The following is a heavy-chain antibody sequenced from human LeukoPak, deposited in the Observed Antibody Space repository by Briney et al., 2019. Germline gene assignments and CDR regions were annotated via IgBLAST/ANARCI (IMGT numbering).Heavy chain of an antibody. Sequence: GGSLRLSCAASGFTLSSYAMSWVRQAPGKGLEWVSTITGSGGSTYYADSVKGRFTISRDNSKNTLYLQMNSLRAEDTAVYYCAKAILECLLNVFDYWGRGTLVTVSS. CDR1: GFTLSSYA. J-gene: IGHJ4*02. D-gene: IGHD3-3*01. CDR2: ITGSGGST. V-gene: IGHV3-23*01. CDR3: AKAILECLLNVFDY.